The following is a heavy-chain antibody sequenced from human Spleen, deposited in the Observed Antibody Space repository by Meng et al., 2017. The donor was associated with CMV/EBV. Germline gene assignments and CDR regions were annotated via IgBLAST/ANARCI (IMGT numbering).Heavy chain of an antibody. CDR3: ARFNYDYGHIDY. D-gene: IGHD3-16*01. CDR2: IYYSGST. Sequence: SETLSLTCTVSDYSISSGFYWSWIRQPPGKGLEWIGYIYYSGSTNFNPSLKSRVTISVDTSKNQFSLKLSSVTAADTAVYYCARFNYDYGHIDYWGQGTLVTVS. V-gene: IGHV4-61*01. CDR1: DYSISSGFY. J-gene: IGHJ4*02.